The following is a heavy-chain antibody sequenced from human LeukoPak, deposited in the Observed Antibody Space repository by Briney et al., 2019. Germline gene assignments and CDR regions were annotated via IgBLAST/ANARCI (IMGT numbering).Heavy chain of an antibody. Sequence: GGSLRLSCAASGFTFSSYGMHWVRQAPGKGLEWVANIKQDGSEKYYVDSVKGRFTISRDNAKNSLYLQMNSLRAEDTAVYYCAARGSYYYFDYWGQGTLVTVSS. CDR3: AARGSYYYFDY. J-gene: IGHJ4*02. D-gene: IGHD1-26*01. V-gene: IGHV3-7*01. CDR2: IKQDGSEK. CDR1: GFTFSSYG.